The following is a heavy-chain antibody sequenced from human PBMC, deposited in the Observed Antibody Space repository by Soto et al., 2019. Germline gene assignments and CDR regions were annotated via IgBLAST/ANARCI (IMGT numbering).Heavy chain of an antibody. Sequence: GASVEVSCKASGYTFTSYGISWLLQAPGQGLEWMGWISAYNGNTNYAQKLQGRVTMTTDTSTSTAYMELRSLRSDDTAVYYRARVKGSGYHNWFDPWGHGTLVTVSS. V-gene: IGHV1-18*01. CDR2: ISAYNGNT. CDR1: GYTFTSYG. CDR3: ARVKGSGYHNWFDP. D-gene: IGHD3-22*01. J-gene: IGHJ5*02.